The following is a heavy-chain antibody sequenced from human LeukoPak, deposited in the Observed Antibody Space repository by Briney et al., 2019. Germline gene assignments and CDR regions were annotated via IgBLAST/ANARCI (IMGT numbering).Heavy chain of an antibody. D-gene: IGHD3-3*01. J-gene: IGHJ4*02. CDR2: INTNTGNP. CDR1: GYTFTSYA. Sequence: ASVKVSCKASGYTFTSYAMNWVRQAPGQGLEWMGWINTNTGNPTYAQGLTGRFVFSLDTSVSTAYLQISSLKAEDTAVYYCARVVLAPYYDFWSGYSAPDYWGQGTLVTVSS. V-gene: IGHV7-4-1*02. CDR3: ARVVLAPYYDFWSGYSAPDY.